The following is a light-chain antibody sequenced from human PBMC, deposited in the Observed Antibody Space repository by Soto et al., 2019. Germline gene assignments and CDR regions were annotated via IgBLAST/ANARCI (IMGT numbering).Light chain of an antibody. CDR3: CSYAGSSTLEV. CDR2: EGS. CDR1: SSDVGSYNL. V-gene: IGLV2-23*01. Sequence: QSALTQPASVSGSPGQSITISCTGTSSDVGSYNLVSWYHQHPGKAPKLMIYEGSKRPSGVSNRFSGSKSGNTASLTISGLQAEDEADYYCCSYAGSSTLEVFGGGTKVTVL. J-gene: IGLJ2*01.